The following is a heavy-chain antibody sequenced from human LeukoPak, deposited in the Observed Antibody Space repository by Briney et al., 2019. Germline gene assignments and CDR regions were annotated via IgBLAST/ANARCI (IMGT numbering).Heavy chain of an antibody. V-gene: IGHV4-59*01. CDR1: GGSISSYY. Sequence: SETLSLTCTVSGGSISSYYWSWIRQPPGKGLEWIGYIYYSGSTNYNPSLKSRVTISVDTSKNQFSLKLSSVTAADTAVYYCARHAPVITMIVVVITANAFDIWGQGTMVTVSS. CDR2: IYYSGST. J-gene: IGHJ3*02. CDR3: ARHAPVITMIVVVITANAFDI. D-gene: IGHD3-22*01.